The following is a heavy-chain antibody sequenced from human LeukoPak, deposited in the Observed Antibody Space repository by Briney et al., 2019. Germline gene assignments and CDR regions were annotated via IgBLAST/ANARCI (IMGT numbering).Heavy chain of an antibody. CDR2: INWNGGST. CDR3: ARGGLRIAAAV. V-gene: IGHV3-20*04. CDR1: GFTFDDYG. Sequence: GGSLRLSCAASGFTFDDYGMSWVRQAPGKGLEWVSGINWNGGSTGYADSVKGRFTISRDNAKNSLYLQMNSLRAEDTAVYYCARGGLRIAAAVWGQGTLVTVSS. J-gene: IGHJ4*02. D-gene: IGHD6-13*01.